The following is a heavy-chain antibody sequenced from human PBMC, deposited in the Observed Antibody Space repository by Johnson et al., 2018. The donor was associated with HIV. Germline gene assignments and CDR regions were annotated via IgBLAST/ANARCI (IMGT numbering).Heavy chain of an antibody. D-gene: IGHD1-26*01. J-gene: IGHJ3*02. Sequence: EVQLVESGGGVVQPGRSLRLSCAASGFTFSNAWMSWVRQAPGKGLEWVGHIKSNTDGGTTDYVASVKGRFTISRDDSKNTLYLQMNSLKIEDTAVYYCATPWDLLGAFDIWGQGTMVTVSS. CDR1: GFTFSNAW. V-gene: IGHV3-15*01. CDR3: ATPWDLLGAFDI. CDR2: IKSNTDGGTT.